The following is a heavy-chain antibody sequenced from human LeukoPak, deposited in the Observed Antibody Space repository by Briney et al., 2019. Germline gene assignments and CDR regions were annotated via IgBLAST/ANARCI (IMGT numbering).Heavy chain of an antibody. CDR1: GFTFSSYE. J-gene: IGHJ4*02. CDR2: ISSSGSTR. V-gene: IGHV3-48*03. CDR3: AKHSYNSSGYYSIDY. Sequence: GGSLRLSCAASGFTFSSYEMNWVRQAPGKGLEWVSYISSSGSTRYYADSVKGRFTISRDNAKNSLYLQMNSLRAEDTAVYYCAKHSYNSSGYYSIDYWGQGTLVTVFS. D-gene: IGHD3-22*01.